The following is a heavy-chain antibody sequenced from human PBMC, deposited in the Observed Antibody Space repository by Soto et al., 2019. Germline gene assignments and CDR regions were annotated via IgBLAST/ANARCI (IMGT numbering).Heavy chain of an antibody. CDR3: ARITIFGVAALRHFDY. CDR1: GGSISSSSYY. Sequence: QLQLQESGPGLVKPSETLSLTCTVSGGSISSSSYYWGWIRQPPGKGLEWIGSIYYSGSTYYNPSLKSRVTISVDTSKNQFSLKLSSVTAADTAVYYCARITIFGVAALRHFDYWGQGTLVTVSS. V-gene: IGHV4-39*01. D-gene: IGHD3-3*01. CDR2: IYYSGST. J-gene: IGHJ4*02.